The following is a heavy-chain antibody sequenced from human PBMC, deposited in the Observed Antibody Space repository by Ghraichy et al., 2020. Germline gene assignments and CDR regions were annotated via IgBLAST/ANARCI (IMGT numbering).Heavy chain of an antibody. V-gene: IGHV3-23*01. D-gene: IGHD3-9*01. J-gene: IGHJ4*02. CDR3: AKDRSGPNYDILTGHFDY. Sequence: GESLNISCAASGFTFSSYAMSWVRQAPGKGLEWVSAISGSGGSTYYADSVKGRFTISRDNSKNTLYLQMNSLRAEDTAVYYCAKDRSGPNYDILTGHFDYWGQGTLVTVSS. CDR2: ISGSGGST. CDR1: GFTFSSYA.